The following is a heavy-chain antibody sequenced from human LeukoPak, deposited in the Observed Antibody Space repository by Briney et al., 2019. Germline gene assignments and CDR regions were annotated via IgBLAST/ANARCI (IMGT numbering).Heavy chain of an antibody. CDR3: ASWYAGGIDY. Sequence: AGGSLRLSCAASGFIFSSYGMHWVRQAPGKGLEWVALISYDGNNKYYADSVKGRFTISRDNSKNTLYLQMNSLRAEDTAVYYCASWYAGGIDYWGQGTLVTVSS. CDR2: ISYDGNNK. J-gene: IGHJ4*02. D-gene: IGHD6-13*01. V-gene: IGHV3-30*03. CDR1: GFIFSSYG.